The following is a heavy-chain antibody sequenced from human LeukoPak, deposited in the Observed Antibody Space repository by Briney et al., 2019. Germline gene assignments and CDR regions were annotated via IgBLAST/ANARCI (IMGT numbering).Heavy chain of an antibody. J-gene: IGHJ3*02. CDR1: GFTFSSYA. Sequence: GGSLRLSCAASGFTFSSYAMSWVRQAPGKGLEWVSAISGSGGSTYYADSVKGRFTISRDNSKNTLYLQMNSLRAEDTAVYYCAKDWTYYDSSSYYYVGLLSAFDIWGQGTMVTVSS. CDR2: ISGSGGST. D-gene: IGHD3-22*01. CDR3: AKDWTYYDSSSYYYVGLLSAFDI. V-gene: IGHV3-23*01.